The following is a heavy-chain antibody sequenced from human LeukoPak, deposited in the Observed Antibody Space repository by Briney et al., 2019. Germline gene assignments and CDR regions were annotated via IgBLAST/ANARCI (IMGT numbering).Heavy chain of an antibody. V-gene: IGHV3-33*01. CDR3: AREYSAGWFDP. Sequence: GGSLRLSCAASGFTFSSYGMHWVRQAPGKGLEWVAVIWYDGSNKFYADSVKGRFTISRDNSKNTLYLQMNSLRAEDTAVYYCAREYSAGWFDPWGQGTLVTVSS. D-gene: IGHD6-13*01. CDR1: GFTFSSYG. CDR2: IWYDGSNK. J-gene: IGHJ5*02.